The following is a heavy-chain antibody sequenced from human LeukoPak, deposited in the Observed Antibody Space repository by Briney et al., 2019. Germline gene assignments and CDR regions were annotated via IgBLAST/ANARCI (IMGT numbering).Heavy chain of an antibody. J-gene: IGHJ4*02. CDR1: GGSISSGDYY. CDR3: ARAGIAAAGGAFDY. V-gene: IGHV4-30-4*01. Sequence: SQTLSLTCTVSGGSISSGDYYWSWIRQPPGKGLEWIGYIYYSGSTYYNPSLKSRVTISVDTPKNQFSLKLSSVTAADTAVYYCARAGIAAAGGAFDYWGQGTLVTVSS. D-gene: IGHD6-13*01. CDR2: IYYSGST.